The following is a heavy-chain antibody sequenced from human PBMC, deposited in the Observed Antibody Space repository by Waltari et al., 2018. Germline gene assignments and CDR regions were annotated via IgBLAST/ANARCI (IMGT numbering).Heavy chain of an antibody. J-gene: IGHJ4*02. CDR2: IKSKTDGGTT. CDR1: GFPFSNAW. CDR3: MRELRWVDY. Sequence: EVQLVESGGGLVKPGGSLRLSCAASGFPFSNAWLSWGRQAPGKGLEWVGRIKSKTDGGTTDYAAPVKGRFTISRDDSKNTLYLQMNSLKTEDTAVYYCMRELRWVDYWGQGTLVTVSS. D-gene: IGHD1-26*01. V-gene: IGHV3-15*01.